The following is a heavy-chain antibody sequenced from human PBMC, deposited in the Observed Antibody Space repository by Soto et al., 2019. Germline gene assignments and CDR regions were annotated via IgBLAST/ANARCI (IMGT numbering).Heavy chain of an antibody. Sequence: VQLVESGGGVVQPGRSLRLCCAASGFTCSSYGMHWVRQAPGKGLEWVAVIWYDGSNKYYADAVKGRFTISRDNSKNALYLQMNSLRAEDTAVYYCARGWLAATIGHYYYYYMDVWGKGTTVTVSS. J-gene: IGHJ6*03. V-gene: IGHV3-33*01. CDR1: GFTCSSYG. CDR3: ARGWLAATIGHYYYYYMDV. D-gene: IGHD5-12*01. CDR2: IWYDGSNK.